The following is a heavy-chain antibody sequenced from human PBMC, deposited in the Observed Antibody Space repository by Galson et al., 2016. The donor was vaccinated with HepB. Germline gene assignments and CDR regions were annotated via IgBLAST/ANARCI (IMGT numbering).Heavy chain of an antibody. J-gene: IGHJ4*02. Sequence: SLRLSCAASGFSFNSYAMSWVRQAPGKGLEWVSVINYNGVSRYSVDSVRGRFTISRDNSKDTLYLQMDSLRVEDTAVYFCAKGLESGGSCNDYWGQGTLVTVSS. D-gene: IGHD2-15*01. CDR2: INYNGVSR. V-gene: IGHV3-23*01. CDR3: AKGLESGGSCNDY. CDR1: GFSFNSYA.